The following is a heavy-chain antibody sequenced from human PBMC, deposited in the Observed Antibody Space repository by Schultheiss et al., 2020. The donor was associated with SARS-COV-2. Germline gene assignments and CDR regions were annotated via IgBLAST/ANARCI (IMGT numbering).Heavy chain of an antibody. J-gene: IGHJ6*02. CDR3: ARQGSGYLVYYYYYGMDV. CDR1: GGSLSSGGYY. V-gene: IGHV4-31*03. CDR2: IFYSGST. Sequence: SETLSLTCTVSGGSLSSGGYYWSWIRQHPGKGLEWIGYIFYSGSTFYNPSLKSRLTLSADTSKNEFSLKLSSVSAADTAVYYCARQGSGYLVYYYYYGMDVWGQGTTVTVSS. D-gene: IGHD3-3*01.